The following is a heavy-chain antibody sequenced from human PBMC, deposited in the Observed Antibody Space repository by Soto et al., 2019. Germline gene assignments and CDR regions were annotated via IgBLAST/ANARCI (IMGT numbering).Heavy chain of an antibody. J-gene: IGHJ6*03. CDR3: ARVGSYGDYGKWDMGYYMDV. V-gene: IGHV4-31*03. CDR1: GGSISSGGYY. D-gene: IGHD4-17*01. CDR2: IYYSGST. Sequence: SETLSLTCTVSGGSISSGGYYWSWIRQHPGKGLEWIGYIYYSGSTYYNPSLKSRVTISVDTSKNQFSLKLSSVTAADTAVYYCARVGSYGDYGKWDMGYYMDVWGKGTTVTVSS.